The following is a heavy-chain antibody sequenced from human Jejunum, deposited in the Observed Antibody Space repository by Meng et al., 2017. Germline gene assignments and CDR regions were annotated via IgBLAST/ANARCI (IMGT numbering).Heavy chain of an antibody. CDR2: IHNSGNI. Sequence: SETLSLTCDVSRYSISSGYYWGWVRQPPGKGLEWIGSIHNSGNINYNPSPKSRVTISVDTSKNHFSLTLYSVTAADTAVYYCARSPTLSTVADNFYFDFWSQGSLVTVSS. D-gene: IGHD4-23*01. J-gene: IGHJ4*02. CDR3: ARSPTLSTVADNFYFDF. V-gene: IGHV4-38-2*01. CDR1: RYSISSGYY.